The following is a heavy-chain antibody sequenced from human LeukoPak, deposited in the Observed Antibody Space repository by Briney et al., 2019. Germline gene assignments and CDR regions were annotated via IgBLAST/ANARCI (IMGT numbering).Heavy chain of an antibody. V-gene: IGHV3-74*01. CDR2: MNEDGSYT. D-gene: IGHD2-15*01. CDR1: GFTFSDYW. CDR3: AKDAANLLYYFDH. Sequence: PGGSLRLSCEASGFTFSDYWMHWVRQAPGKGLVWVSRMNEDGSYTNYADSVEGRFTISRDNSRNTLFLQMNSLRPEDTAVYYCAKDAANLLYYFDHWGQGALVTVSS. J-gene: IGHJ4*02.